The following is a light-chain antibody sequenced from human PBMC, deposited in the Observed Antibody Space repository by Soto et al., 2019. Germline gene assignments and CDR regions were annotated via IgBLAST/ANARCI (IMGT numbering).Light chain of an antibody. V-gene: IGLV1-47*01. CDR1: SSNIGINY. J-gene: IGLJ2*01. CDR3: AAWDDSLSGRV. Sequence: QSVLTQPPSASGTPGQRVTISCSGSSSNIGINYVYWYQQLPGTAPKLLIYRNNQRPSGVPDRISGSKSGTSASLAISGLRSEDEADYYCAAWDDSLSGRVFGGGTKVTVL. CDR2: RNN.